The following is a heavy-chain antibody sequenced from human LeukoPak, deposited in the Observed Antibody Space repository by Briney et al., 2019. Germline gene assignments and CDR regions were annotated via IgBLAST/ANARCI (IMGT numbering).Heavy chain of an antibody. J-gene: IGHJ4*02. CDR3: AKDLRGSGWYLGYFDY. D-gene: IGHD6-19*01. Sequence: GGSLRLSCAASGFTFTSYSMNWVRQAPGKGLEWVSTISGGGGSTYYADSVKGRFTISRDNSKNTLYLQVNSLRAEDTAVYYCAKDLRGSGWYLGYFDYWGQGTLVTVSS. CDR2: ISGGGGST. V-gene: IGHV3-23*01. CDR1: GFTFTSYS.